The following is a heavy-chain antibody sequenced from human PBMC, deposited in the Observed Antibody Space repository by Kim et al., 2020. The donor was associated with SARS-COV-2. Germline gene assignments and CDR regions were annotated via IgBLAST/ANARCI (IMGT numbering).Heavy chain of an antibody. J-gene: IGHJ4*02. V-gene: IGHV3-72*01. D-gene: IGHD1-26*01. Sequence: YTTEYAASVKGRFTISRDDSKSSLSLQMTSLRAEDTAVYYCARSREATVDYWGQGTLVTVSS. CDR2: YTT. CDR3: ARSREATVDY.